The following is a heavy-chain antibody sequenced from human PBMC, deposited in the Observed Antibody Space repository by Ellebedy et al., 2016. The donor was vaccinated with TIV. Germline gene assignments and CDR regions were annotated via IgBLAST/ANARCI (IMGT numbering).Heavy chain of an antibody. CDR3: ARDPNYPGTTGYYPLSY. CDR1: GFTFTWYG. D-gene: IGHD3-9*01. CDR2: ISSDGDSE. V-gene: IGHV3-30-3*01. J-gene: IGHJ4*02. Sequence: GGSLRLSCAASGFTFTWYGMHWVRQAPGKGLEWVALISSDGDSEWYADSVKGRFTISRDNSKNTVYLQLNSLRTGDTAVYYCARDPNYPGTTGYYPLSYWGQGTLVSVSS.